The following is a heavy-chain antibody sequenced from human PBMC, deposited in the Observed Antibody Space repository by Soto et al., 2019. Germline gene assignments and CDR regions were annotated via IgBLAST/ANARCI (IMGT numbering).Heavy chain of an antibody. CDR1: GFTFSNAW. V-gene: IGHV3-15*01. J-gene: IGHJ4*02. CDR3: TTGIRGSHKYYDILTGYYNVISFDY. CDR2: IKSKTDGGTT. Sequence: GGSLRLSCAASGFTFSNAWMSWVRQAPGKGLEWVGRIKSKTDGGTTDYAAPVKGRFTISRDDSKNTLYLQMNSLKTEDTAVYYCTTGIRGSHKYYDILTGYYNVISFDYWGQGTLVTVSS. D-gene: IGHD3-9*01.